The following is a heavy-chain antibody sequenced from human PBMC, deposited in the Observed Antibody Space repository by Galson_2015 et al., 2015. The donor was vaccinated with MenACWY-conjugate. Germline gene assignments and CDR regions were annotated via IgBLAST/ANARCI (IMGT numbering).Heavy chain of an antibody. CDR2: INTDGSDT. J-gene: IGHJ6*03. Sequence: SLRLSCAASGFAFSSYWYHWVRQAPGKGLVWVSRINTDGSDTTYADSVEGRFTISRDNAKNTLYLQMNSLRAEDTAVYYCARIGCTSTSCSSYYYYYMDVWGEGTTVTVSS. CDR3: ARIGCTSTSCSSYYYYYMDV. D-gene: IGHD2-2*01. CDR1: GFAFSSYW. V-gene: IGHV3-74*01.